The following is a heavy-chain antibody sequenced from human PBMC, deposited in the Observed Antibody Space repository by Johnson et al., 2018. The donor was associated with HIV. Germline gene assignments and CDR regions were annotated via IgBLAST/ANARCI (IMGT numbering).Heavy chain of an antibody. Sequence: VQLVESGGGLVQPGGSLRLSCVASGLTVSSNYMSWVRQAPGKGLEWVSVIYSGGSTYYADSVKGRFTISRDNSKNTLYLQMNSLRAEDTAVYYCANINTVTYRDAFDIWGQGTMVTVAS. J-gene: IGHJ3*02. CDR2: IYSGGST. CDR3: ANINTVTYRDAFDI. D-gene: IGHD4-17*01. CDR1: GLTVSSNY. V-gene: IGHV3-66*01.